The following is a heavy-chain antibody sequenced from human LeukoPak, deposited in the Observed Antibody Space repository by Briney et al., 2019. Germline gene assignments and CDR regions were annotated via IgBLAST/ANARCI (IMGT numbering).Heavy chain of an antibody. CDR1: GYTFTSYG. V-gene: IGHV1-18*01. D-gene: IGHD5-18*01. J-gene: IGHJ3*02. Sequence: ASVKVSCKASGYTFTSYGISWVRQAQGLEWMGWISGYNGNTNYTQKVQGRVTMTTNTSTSTAYMELRSLRSDDTAVYYCARGRRDTAMVKDAFDIWGQGTMVTVSS. CDR3: ARGRRDTAMVKDAFDI. CDR2: ISGYNGNT.